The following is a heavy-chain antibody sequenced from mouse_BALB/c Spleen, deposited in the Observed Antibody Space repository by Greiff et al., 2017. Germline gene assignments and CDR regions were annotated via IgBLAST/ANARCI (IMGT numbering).Heavy chain of an antibody. D-gene: IGHD1-1*01. CDR3: ARNVPPTDWYFDV. CDR1: GFSLTSYG. Sequence: VMLVESGPGLVQPSQSLSITCTVSGFSLTSYGVHWVRQSPGKGLEWLGVIWSGGSTDYNAAFISRLSIRKDNSKSQVFFKMNSLQANDTAIYYCARNVPPTDWYFDVWGAGTTVTVSS. CDR2: IWSGGST. V-gene: IGHV2-2*02. J-gene: IGHJ1*01.